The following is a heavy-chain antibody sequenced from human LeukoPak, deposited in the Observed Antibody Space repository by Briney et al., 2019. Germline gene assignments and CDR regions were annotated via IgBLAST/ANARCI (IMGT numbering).Heavy chain of an antibody. D-gene: IGHD5-24*01. CDR1: GGSFSGYY. CDR2: IYYSGST. Sequence: PSETLSLTCAVYGGSFSGYYWSWIRQPPGKGLEWIGYIYYSGSTNYNPSLKSRVTISVDTSKNQFSLKLSSVTAADTAVYYCARESRGVATIPYWGQGTLVTVSS. CDR3: ARESRGVATIPY. V-gene: IGHV4-59*01. J-gene: IGHJ4*02.